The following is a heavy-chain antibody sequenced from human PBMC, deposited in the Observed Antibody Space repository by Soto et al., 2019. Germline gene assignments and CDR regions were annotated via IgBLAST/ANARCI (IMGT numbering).Heavy chain of an antibody. CDR3: AKGQHCRSTSCYFYYYGVDV. J-gene: IGHJ6*02. CDR1: GFTFSTYG. V-gene: IGHV3-30*18. CDR2: ISYDGSYK. D-gene: IGHD2-2*01. Sequence: QVQLVESGGGVVQPGRSLRLSCAASGFTFSTYGMHWIRQAPGKGLEWVAVISYDGSYKYYADSVKGRLIISRDNSKSTLYLQMNSRRAEDTAVYYCAKGQHCRSTSCYFYYYGVDVCGQGTTVAVSS.